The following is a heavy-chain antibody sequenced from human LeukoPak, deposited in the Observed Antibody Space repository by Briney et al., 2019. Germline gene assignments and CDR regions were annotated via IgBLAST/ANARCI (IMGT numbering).Heavy chain of an antibody. CDR1: GYTFTGYY. CDR3: ATIRSGYDSSGYYPFDY. Sequence: GASVKVSCKASGYTFTGYYMHWVRQAPGQGLEWMGWINPNSGGTNYAQKFQGRVTMTRDTSISTAYMELSRLRSDDTAVYYCATIRSGYDSSGYYPFDYWGQGTLVTVSS. J-gene: IGHJ4*02. CDR2: INPNSGGT. V-gene: IGHV1-2*02. D-gene: IGHD3-22*01.